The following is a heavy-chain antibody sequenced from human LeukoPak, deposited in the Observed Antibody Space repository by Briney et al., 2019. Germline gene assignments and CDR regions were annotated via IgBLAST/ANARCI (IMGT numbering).Heavy chain of an antibody. J-gene: IGHJ3*02. CDR2: INHSGST. D-gene: IGHD3-22*01. CDR3: ARLPPKYYYDSSGYYRGAFDI. Sequence: SETLSLTCAVYGGSFSGYYWSWIRQPPGKGLEWIGEINHSGSTNYNPSLKSRVTISVDTSKNQFSLKLSSATAADTAVYYCARLPPKYYYDSSGYYRGAFDIWGQGTMVTVSS. V-gene: IGHV4-34*01. CDR1: GGSFSGYY.